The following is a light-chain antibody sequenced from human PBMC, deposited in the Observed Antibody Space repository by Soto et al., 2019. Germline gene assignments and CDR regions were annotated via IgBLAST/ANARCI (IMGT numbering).Light chain of an antibody. J-gene: IGLJ1*01. CDR1: SSDVGNYND. CDR3: CSYAGSFRYV. CDR2: EGS. Sequence: QSALTQPASVSGSPGQSITVSCTGTSSDVGNYNDVSWYQQHPGKATKLIIYEGSKRPSGISDRFSGSKSGNTASLTISGLQAEDEADYYCCSYAGSFRYVFGSGTKVTVL. V-gene: IGLV2-23*01.